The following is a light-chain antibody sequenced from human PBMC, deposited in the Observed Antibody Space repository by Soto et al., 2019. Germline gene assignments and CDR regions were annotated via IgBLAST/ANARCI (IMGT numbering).Light chain of an antibody. CDR2: DVS. Sequence: QSALTQPASVSGSPGQSITISCTGTSSDIGAYNYVSWYQQHPGKAPKLRMYDVSNRPSGVSNRFSGSKSGHTASLTISGLQAEDEADYYCSSYTSSSTVVFVGGTKLTVL. CDR3: SSYTSSSTVV. CDR1: SSDIGAYNY. V-gene: IGLV2-14*01. J-gene: IGLJ2*01.